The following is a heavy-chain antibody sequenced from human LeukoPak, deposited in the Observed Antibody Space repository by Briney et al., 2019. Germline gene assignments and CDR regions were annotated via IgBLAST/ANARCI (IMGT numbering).Heavy chain of an antibody. CDR1: GYAFTGYY. CDR2: INPNSGGT. CDR3: ARDGFYCSSTSCYVDYYYGMDV. V-gene: IGHV1-2*04. J-gene: IGHJ6*02. D-gene: IGHD2-2*01. Sequence: ASVKVSCKASGYAFTGYYMHWVRQAPGQGLEWMGWINPNSGGTNYAQKFQGWVTMTRDTSISTAYMELSRLRSDDTAVYYRARDGFYCSSTSCYVDYYYGMDVWGQGTTVTVSS.